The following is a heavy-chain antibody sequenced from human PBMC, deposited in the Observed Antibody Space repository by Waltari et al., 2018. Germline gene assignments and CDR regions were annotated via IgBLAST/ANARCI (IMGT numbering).Heavy chain of an antibody. CDR3: ARTYYDFWTGSYWVHYFDD. V-gene: IGHV1-8*02. CDR2: MNPDSGNT. Sequence: VQLVQSGAEVKKPGATVKISCKASGYTFTDYYMHWVQQAPGKGLEWMGWMNPDSGNTGYAQRIQGRVTMTRNTSISTAYMELSSLRSEDTAVYYCARTYYDFWTGSYWVHYFDDWGQGTLVTVSS. D-gene: IGHD3-3*01. CDR1: GYTFTDYY. J-gene: IGHJ4*02.